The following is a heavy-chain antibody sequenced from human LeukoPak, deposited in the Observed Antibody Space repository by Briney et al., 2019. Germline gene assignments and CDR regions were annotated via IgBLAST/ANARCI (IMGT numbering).Heavy chain of an antibody. V-gene: IGHV4-39*02. J-gene: IGHJ4*02. CDR3: ARGRPYSGGYHLDY. D-gene: IGHD1-26*01. CDR1: GDSTSSDRYY. CDR2: IYYSGST. Sequence: PSETLSLTCTVSGDSTSSDRYYGGWVRQPPEKGLEWIGNIYYSGSTYYNPSLKSRVTMSVDTSKNQFFLKLNSVTAADTAVYYCARGRPYSGGYHLDYWGQGTLVTVSA.